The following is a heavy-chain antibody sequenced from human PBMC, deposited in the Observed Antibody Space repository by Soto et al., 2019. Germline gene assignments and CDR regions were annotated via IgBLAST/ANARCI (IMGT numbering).Heavy chain of an antibody. J-gene: IGHJ4*02. V-gene: IGHV3-7*01. D-gene: IGHD2-15*01. Sequence: GGSLRLSCAASGFTFSNHWMIWVRQAPGKGLEWVANIKEDGSEKHYVDSVKGRFTISRDNAKNSLYLQMNSLRVEDTAVYFCSRDVVVGAKALNYWGQGALVTVSS. CDR2: IKEDGSEK. CDR1: GFTFSNHW. CDR3: SRDVVVGAKALNY.